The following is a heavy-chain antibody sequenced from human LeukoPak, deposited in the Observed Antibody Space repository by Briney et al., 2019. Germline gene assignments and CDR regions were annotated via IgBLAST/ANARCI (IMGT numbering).Heavy chain of an antibody. Sequence: SETLSLTCAVYGGSFSGYYWSWIRQPPGKGLEWIGEINHSGSTNYNPSLKSRVTISVDTSKNQFSLKLSSVTAADTAVYYCARDSWGRFDYWGKGTTVTISS. J-gene: IGHJ6*04. D-gene: IGHD3-9*01. CDR2: INHSGST. V-gene: IGHV4-34*01. CDR1: GGSFSGYY. CDR3: ARDSWGRFDY.